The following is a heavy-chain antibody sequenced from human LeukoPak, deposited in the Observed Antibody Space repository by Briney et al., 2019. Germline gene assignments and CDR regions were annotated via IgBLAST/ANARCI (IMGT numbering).Heavy chain of an antibody. CDR3: ARPSAATMTTVTYGPSYYYYGMDV. J-gene: IGHJ6*04. CDR1: GGTFSSYA. D-gene: IGHD4-17*01. V-gene: IGHV1-69*06. CDR2: IIPIFGTA. Sequence: SVKVSCKASGGTFSSYAISWVRQAPGQGLEWMGGIIPIFGTANYAQKFQGRVTITADKSTSTAYMELSSLRSEDTAVYYRARPSAATMTTVTYGPSYYYYGMDVWGKGTTVTVSS.